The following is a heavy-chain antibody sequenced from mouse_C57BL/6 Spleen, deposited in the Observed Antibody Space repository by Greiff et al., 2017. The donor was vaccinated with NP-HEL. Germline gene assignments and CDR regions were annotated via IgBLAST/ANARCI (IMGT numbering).Heavy chain of an antibody. CDR1: GYTFTDYY. CDR3: ARKKFLITTVVDYFDY. V-gene: IGHV1-26*01. D-gene: IGHD1-1*01. J-gene: IGHJ2*01. Sequence: EVQLQQSGPELVKPGASVKISCKASGYTFTDYYMNWVKQSHGKSLEWIGDINPNNGGTSYNQKFKGKATLTVDKSSSTAYMELRSLTSEDSAVYDCARKKFLITTVVDYFDYWGQGTTLTVSS. CDR2: INPNNGGT.